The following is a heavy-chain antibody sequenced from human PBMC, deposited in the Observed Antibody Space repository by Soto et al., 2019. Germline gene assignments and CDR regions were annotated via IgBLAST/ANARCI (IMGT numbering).Heavy chain of an antibody. V-gene: IGHV3-48*03. CDR3: ARRATSSGVDAFDI. D-gene: IGHD5-12*01. Sequence: GGSLRLSCAASGFTFSSYEMNWVRQAPGKGLEWVSYISSSGSTIYYADSVKGRFTISRDNAKNPLYLQMNSLRAEDTAVYYCARRATSSGVDAFDIWGQGTMVTVSS. CDR1: GFTFSSYE. CDR2: ISSSGSTI. J-gene: IGHJ3*02.